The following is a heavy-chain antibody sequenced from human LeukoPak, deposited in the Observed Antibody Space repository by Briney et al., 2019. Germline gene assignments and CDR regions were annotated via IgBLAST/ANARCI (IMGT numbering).Heavy chain of an antibody. CDR3: AKGVGYDILTGPDAFDI. D-gene: IGHD3-9*01. CDR1: GFTFSSYG. V-gene: IGHV3-30*18. J-gene: IGHJ3*02. CDR2: ISYDGSNK. Sequence: GGSLRLSCAASGFTFSSYGMHWVRQAPGKGLEWVAVISYDGSNKYYADSVKGRFTISRDNSKNTLYLQMNSLRAEDTAVYHCAKGVGYDILTGPDAFDIWGQGTMVTVSS.